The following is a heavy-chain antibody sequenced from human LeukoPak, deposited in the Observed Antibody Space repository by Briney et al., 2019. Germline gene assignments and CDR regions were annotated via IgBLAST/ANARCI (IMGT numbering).Heavy chain of an antibody. CDR1: GYTFTGYY. J-gene: IGHJ4*02. CDR3: ARDLSWEYYFDY. Sequence: ASVKVSCKASGYTFTGYYMHWVRQAPGQGLEWMGWINPNRGGTNYAQKFQGRVTMTRDTSISTAYMELSRLRSDDTAVYYCARDLSWEYYFDYWGQGTLVTVSS. D-gene: IGHD6-13*01. V-gene: IGHV1-2*02. CDR2: INPNRGGT.